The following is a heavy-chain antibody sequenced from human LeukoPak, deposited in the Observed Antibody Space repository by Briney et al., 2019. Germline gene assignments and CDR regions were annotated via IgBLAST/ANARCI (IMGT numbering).Heavy chain of an antibody. V-gene: IGHV1-18*01. J-gene: IGHJ4*02. D-gene: IGHD4-17*01. CDR1: GYTFTSYD. CDR3: ARGAFGDYGFVDY. Sequence: ASVRVSCTASGYTFTSYDINWVRQAPGQGLEWMGWISPYNGNTNSVQNLQGRVTMTTDTSTSTVYMELRSLRSDDTAVYYCARGAFGDYGFVDYWGQGTLVTVSS. CDR2: ISPYNGNT.